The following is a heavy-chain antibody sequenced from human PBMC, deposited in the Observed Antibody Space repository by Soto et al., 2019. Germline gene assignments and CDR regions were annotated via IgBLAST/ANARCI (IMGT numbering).Heavy chain of an antibody. CDR3: ARDVLGPSDQ. V-gene: IGHV3-7*01. CDR2: IKQHGSEK. D-gene: IGHD1-26*01. Sequence: GGSLRLSCEASGFTFSYYWMSWVRQAPGKGLEWVANIKQHGSEKHYMDSVKGRFTISRDNAKNALYLEMNSLRAEDTAVYYCARDVLGPSDQWGQGTLVTVSS. CDR1: GFTFSYYW. J-gene: IGHJ4*02.